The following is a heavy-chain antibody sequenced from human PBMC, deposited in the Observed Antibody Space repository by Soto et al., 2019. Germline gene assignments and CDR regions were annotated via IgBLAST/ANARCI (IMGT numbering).Heavy chain of an antibody. J-gene: IGHJ4*02. CDR1: GFSLNTNGVS. CDR3: AHRTGYGALFDY. V-gene: IGHV2-5*02. CDR2: IYWDDDQ. Sequence: QITLKESGPTLVKPTQTLTLTCTFSGFSLNTNGVSVGWVRQPPGRALEWLALIYWDDDQHYSPSLKSRLTLXTXXSKNQVVLTMTNMDPVDTATYYCAHRTGYGALFDYWGQGTLVTVSS. D-gene: IGHD4-17*01.